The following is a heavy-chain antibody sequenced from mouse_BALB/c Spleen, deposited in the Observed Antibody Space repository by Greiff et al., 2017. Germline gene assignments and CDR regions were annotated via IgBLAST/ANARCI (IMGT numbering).Heavy chain of an antibody. CDR2: INSNGGST. CDR1: GFTFSSYG. V-gene: IGHV5-6-3*01. CDR3: ARGDSSGFYAMDY. D-gene: IGHD3-2*01. J-gene: IGHJ4*01. Sequence: EVMLVESGGGLVQPGGSLKLSCAASGFTFSSYGMSWVRQTPDKRLELVATINSNGGSTYYPDSVKGRFTISRDNAKNTLYLQMSSLRSEDTAMYYCARGDSSGFYAMDYWGQGTSVTVSS.